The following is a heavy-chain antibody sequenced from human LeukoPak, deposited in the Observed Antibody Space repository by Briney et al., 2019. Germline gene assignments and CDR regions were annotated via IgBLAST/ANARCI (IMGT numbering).Heavy chain of an antibody. CDR1: GGSISSGGYY. V-gene: IGHV4-30-2*01. CDR2: IYHSGST. J-gene: IGHJ2*01. D-gene: IGHD2-15*01. Sequence: PSQTLSLTCTVSGGSISSGGYYWSWIRQPPGKGLEWIGYIYHSGSTYYNPSLKSRVTISVDRSKNQFSLKLSSVTAADTAVYYCARDFPHCSGGSCYWYFDLWGRGTLVTVSS. CDR3: ARDFPHCSGGSCYWYFDL.